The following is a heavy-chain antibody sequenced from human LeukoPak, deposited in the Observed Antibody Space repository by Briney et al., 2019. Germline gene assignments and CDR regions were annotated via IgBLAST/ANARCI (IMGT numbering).Heavy chain of an antibody. V-gene: IGHV4-34*01. J-gene: IGHJ3*02. D-gene: IGHD2-2*01. CDR3: ERPLPAAAFSAFDI. Sequence: SETLALTCAVCGESYSVYYWSWVREPPGKGLEWVGEINHSGSTTYNPSPKSRVTISVDTSKNQFSLKLSSVTAADTAVYYCERPLPAAAFSAFDIWGQGTMVTVSS. CDR1: GESYSVYY. CDR2: INHSGST.